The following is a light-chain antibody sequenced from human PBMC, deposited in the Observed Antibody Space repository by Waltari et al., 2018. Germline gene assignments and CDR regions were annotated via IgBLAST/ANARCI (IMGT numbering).Light chain of an antibody. CDR2: KGN. J-gene: IGLJ3*02. V-gene: IGLV8-61*01. CDR3: SRYMGSGIGV. CDR1: SGSLSTTSY. Sequence: QTVVPQAPSFSVSPGGTVTHTCALSSGSLSTTSYTTAHQQPPGQPPRTLVYKGNSRSSGVPVRFSGSILGNKAALTFTGAQADDESDYYCSRYMGSGIGVFGGGTKLTVL.